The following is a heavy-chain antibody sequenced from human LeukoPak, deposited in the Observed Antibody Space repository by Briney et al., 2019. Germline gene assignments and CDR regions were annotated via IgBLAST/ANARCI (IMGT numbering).Heavy chain of an antibody. Sequence: GGSLRLSCAASVFTFSDSYMSCIRQAPGKVREWVSYISSSGSTIYYADSVKGRFTISRDNAKNSLYLQMSSLRAEDTAVYYCARFGSYYESDYWGQGTLVTVSS. CDR2: ISSSGSTI. D-gene: IGHD1-26*01. V-gene: IGHV3-11*01. J-gene: IGHJ4*02. CDR1: VFTFSDSY. CDR3: ARFGSYYESDY.